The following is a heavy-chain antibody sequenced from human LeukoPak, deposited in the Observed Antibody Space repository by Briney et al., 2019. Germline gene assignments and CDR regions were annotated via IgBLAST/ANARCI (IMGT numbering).Heavy chain of an antibody. Sequence: GGSLRLSCAASGFTFRSYSMNWVRQAPGKGLEWVSSISSSSSYIYYADSVKGRFTISRDNAKNSLYLQMNSLRAEDTAVYYCARDRGCSSNSCYRTNWFDPWGQGTLVTVSS. D-gene: IGHD2-2*01. CDR1: GFTFRSYS. CDR2: ISSSSSYI. J-gene: IGHJ5*02. V-gene: IGHV3-21*01. CDR3: ARDRGCSSNSCYRTNWFDP.